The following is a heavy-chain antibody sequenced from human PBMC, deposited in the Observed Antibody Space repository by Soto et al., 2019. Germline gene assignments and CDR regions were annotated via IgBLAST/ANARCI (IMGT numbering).Heavy chain of an antibody. CDR3: ARDHPYYYDSSGYLDY. Sequence: SETLSLTCAVSGGSISSSNWWSWVRQPPGKGLEWIGEIYHSGSTNYNPSLKSRATISVDTSKNQFSLKLSSVTAADTAVYYCARDHPYYYDSSGYLDYWGQGTLVTVSS. J-gene: IGHJ4*02. V-gene: IGHV4-4*02. D-gene: IGHD3-22*01. CDR1: GGSISSSNW. CDR2: IYHSGST.